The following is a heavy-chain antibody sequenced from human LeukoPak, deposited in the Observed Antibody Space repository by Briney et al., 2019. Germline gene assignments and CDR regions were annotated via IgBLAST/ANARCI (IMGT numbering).Heavy chain of an antibody. CDR3: AIDSQQQPPAYYYYMDV. J-gene: IGHJ6*03. V-gene: IGHV3-21*01. Sequence: GVSLALSWAASGFTFRSYSMNWLRQAPGKGVEWVSSISSSSYILYADSLKGRFTISRDNAKNSLYLQMNSLRAEDTAVYYCAIDSQQQPPAYYYYMDVWGKGTTVTVSS. D-gene: IGHD6-13*01. CDR2: ISSSSYI. CDR1: GFTFRSYS.